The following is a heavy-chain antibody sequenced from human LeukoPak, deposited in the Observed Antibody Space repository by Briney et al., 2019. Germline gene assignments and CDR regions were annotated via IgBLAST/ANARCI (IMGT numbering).Heavy chain of an antibody. J-gene: IGHJ4*02. CDR3: ARDYPTSGIVTIFDC. D-gene: IGHD1-1*01. CDR1: GFTFNNYA. CDR2: ITASGGST. V-gene: IGHV3-23*01. Sequence: GGSLRLSCASCGFTFNNYAMTWVRQAPGKGLEWVSSITASGGSTYCADSVKGRFTISRDNSKNTLYLQMSSLRAEDTAVYYCARDYPTSGIVTIFDCWGQGTLVTVSS.